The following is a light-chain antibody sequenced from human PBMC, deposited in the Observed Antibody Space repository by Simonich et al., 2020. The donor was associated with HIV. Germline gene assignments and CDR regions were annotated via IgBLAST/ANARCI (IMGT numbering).Light chain of an antibody. CDR1: QSIDNW. CDR3: QQYNNYPKT. V-gene: IGKV1-5*03. J-gene: IGKJ1*01. Sequence: DIQMTQSPSTLSAHVGDRVTITCRASQSIDNWLAWYQQKPGKDPKLLVYEASSLQRGVPSRFSGSGSGAEFTLTISSLQPDDFATYYCQQYNNYPKTFGQGTKVEIK. CDR2: EAS.